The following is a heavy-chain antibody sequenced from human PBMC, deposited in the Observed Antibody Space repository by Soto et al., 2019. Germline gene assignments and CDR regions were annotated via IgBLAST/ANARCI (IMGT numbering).Heavy chain of an antibody. V-gene: IGHV4-31*03. Sequence: SETLSLTCTVSGGSISSGGYYWSWIRQHPGKGLEWIGYIYYSGSTYYHPSLKSRVTISVDTSKNQFSLKLSSVTAADTAVYYCARSTAAGYYYYGMDVWGQGTTVTVSS. CDR3: ARSTAAGYYYYGMDV. CDR2: IYYSGST. CDR1: GGSISSGGYY. D-gene: IGHD6-13*01. J-gene: IGHJ6*02.